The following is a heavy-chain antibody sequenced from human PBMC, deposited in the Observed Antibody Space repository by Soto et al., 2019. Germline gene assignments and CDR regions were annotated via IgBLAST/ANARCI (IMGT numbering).Heavy chain of an antibody. CDR3: TRHPHQRGYSYGGYGMDV. CDR1: GFTFSGSA. D-gene: IGHD5-18*01. J-gene: IGHJ6*02. Sequence: PGGSLRLSCAASGFTFSGSAMHWVRQASGKGLEWVGRIRSKANSYATAYAASVKGRFTISRDDSKNTAYLQMNSLKTEDTAVYYCTRHPHQRGYSYGGYGMDVWGQGTTVTVS. CDR2: IRSKANSYAT. V-gene: IGHV3-73*01.